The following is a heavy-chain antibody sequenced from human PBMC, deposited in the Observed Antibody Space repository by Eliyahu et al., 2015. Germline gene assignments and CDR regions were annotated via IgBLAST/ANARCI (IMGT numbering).Heavy chain of an antibody. CDR3: ARGRRGSGSYFEENY. CDR1: EGTFGSYA. CDR2: IVPVFRTT. J-gene: IGHJ4*02. D-gene: IGHD3-10*01. V-gene: IGHV1-69*01. Sequence: SCRDSEGTFGSYAFNWVRQAPGQGLEWMGGIVPVFRTTTYAQKFKGRLTITADGSTSTVYMEMNSLRYDDTAVYYCARGRRGSGSYFEENYWGQGTLVSVSS.